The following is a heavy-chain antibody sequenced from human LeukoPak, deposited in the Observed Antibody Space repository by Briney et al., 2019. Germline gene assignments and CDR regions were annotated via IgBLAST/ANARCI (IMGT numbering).Heavy chain of an antibody. CDR2: ISGSGGST. J-gene: IGHJ6*02. V-gene: IGHV3-23*01. CDR3: AKYVQGEVPAVYYYYYYGMDV. Sequence: GGSLRLSCAASGFTFSSYAMSWVRQAPGKGLEWVSAISGSGGSTYYADSVKGRFTISRDNSKNTLYLQMNSLRAEDTAVYYCAKYVQGEVPAVYYYYYYGMDVWGQGTTVTVSS. D-gene: IGHD2-2*01. CDR1: GFTFSSYA.